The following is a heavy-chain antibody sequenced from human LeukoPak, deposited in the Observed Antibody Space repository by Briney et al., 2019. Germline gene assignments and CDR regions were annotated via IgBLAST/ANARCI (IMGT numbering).Heavy chain of an antibody. Sequence: PGGSLRLSCTASGLPFIEYSMNWVRQAPGKGLGWISYIGIDSGNTKYADSVRGRFTISTDKAKNSLYLQMNSLRVEDTAVYYCARDHNYAFDNWGQGTLVSVAS. V-gene: IGHV3-48*01. D-gene: IGHD1-1*01. CDR2: IGIDSGNT. CDR3: ARDHNYAFDN. J-gene: IGHJ4*02. CDR1: GLPFIEYS.